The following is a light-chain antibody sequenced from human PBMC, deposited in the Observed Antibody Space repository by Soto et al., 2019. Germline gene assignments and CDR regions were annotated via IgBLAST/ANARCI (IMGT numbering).Light chain of an antibody. CDR1: QSVSSY. CDR3: QQRSNWPIT. V-gene: IGKV3-11*01. CDR2: DAS. Sequence: EIVLTQSPATLSLSPGERATLSCRASQSVSSYLAWYQQKPGQAPRLLIYDASNRATGIPARFSGSGSGTDFTLTISSLKPEDFAVYYCQQRSNWPITFGQGTRLEIK. J-gene: IGKJ5*01.